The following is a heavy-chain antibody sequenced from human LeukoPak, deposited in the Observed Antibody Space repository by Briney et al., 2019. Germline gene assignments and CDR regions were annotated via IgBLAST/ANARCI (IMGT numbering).Heavy chain of an antibody. Sequence: GESLKISCKGSGYSFTSYWIGWVRQMPGKGLEWMGIIYPGDSDTRYSPSFQGQVTISADKSISTAYLQWSSLKASDTAMYYCATLQVVPAAANWFDPWGQGTLVTVSS. CDR2: IYPGDSDT. CDR1: GYSFTSYW. D-gene: IGHD2-2*01. CDR3: ATLQVVPAAANWFDP. J-gene: IGHJ5*02. V-gene: IGHV5-51*01.